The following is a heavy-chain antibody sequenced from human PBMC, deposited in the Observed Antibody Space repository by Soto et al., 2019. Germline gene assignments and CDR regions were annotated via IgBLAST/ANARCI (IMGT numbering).Heavy chain of an antibody. J-gene: IGHJ4*02. D-gene: IGHD6-19*01. CDR1: GGSISSGDYY. V-gene: IGHV4-30-4*01. Sequence: QVQLQESGPGLVKPSQTLSLTCTVSGGSISSGDYYWSWIRQPPGKGLEWIGYIYYGGSTYYNPSLKSRVTISVDTSKNQFSLKLSSVTAAATAVYYCARGGSVAGTELSYWGQGTLVTVSS. CDR3: ARGGSVAGTELSY. CDR2: IYYGGST.